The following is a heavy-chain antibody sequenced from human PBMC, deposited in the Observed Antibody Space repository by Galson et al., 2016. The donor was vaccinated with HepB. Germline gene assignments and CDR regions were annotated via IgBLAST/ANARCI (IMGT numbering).Heavy chain of an antibody. CDR3: ARGETWFWYLDL. V-gene: IGHV4-31*03. Sequence: LSLTCTVSGGSLSSGGSHWNWIRQRPGKALEWIGYTYYSGITYYNPSLGSRASITLDTSKSQFSLKINSVTAADTAVYYCARGETWFWYLDLWGRGTLVTVSS. J-gene: IGHJ2*01. CDR1: GGSLSSGGSH. CDR2: TYYSGIT. D-gene: IGHD3-9*01.